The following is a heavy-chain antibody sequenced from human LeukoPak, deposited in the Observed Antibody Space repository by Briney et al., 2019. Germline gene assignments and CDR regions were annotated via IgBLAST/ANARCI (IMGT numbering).Heavy chain of an antibody. J-gene: IGHJ5*02. V-gene: IGHV4-59*08. CDR2: IYYSAST. CDR3: ARRVTSNRFDP. CDR1: GGSIRGYS. D-gene: IGHD2-21*02. Sequence: SETLSLTCTVLGGSIRGYSWSWVRQPPGKGLEWIGYIYYSASTNYNPSLKSRVIISSDMPKNQISLKLSSVTAADTAVYYCARRVTSNRFDPWGQGTPVTVSS.